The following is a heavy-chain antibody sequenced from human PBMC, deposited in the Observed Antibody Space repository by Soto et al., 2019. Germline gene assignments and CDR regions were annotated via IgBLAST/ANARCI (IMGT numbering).Heavy chain of an antibody. Sequence: ASVKVSCKASGYTFTGYYMHWVRQAPGQGLEWMGWINPNSGGTNYAQKFQGRVTMTRDTSISTAYMELSRLRSDDTAVYYCARAEIEVVPAAIWFDPWGQGTLVTVSS. CDR1: GYTFTGYY. J-gene: IGHJ5*02. V-gene: IGHV1-2*02. D-gene: IGHD2-2*01. CDR2: INPNSGGT. CDR3: ARAEIEVVPAAIWFDP.